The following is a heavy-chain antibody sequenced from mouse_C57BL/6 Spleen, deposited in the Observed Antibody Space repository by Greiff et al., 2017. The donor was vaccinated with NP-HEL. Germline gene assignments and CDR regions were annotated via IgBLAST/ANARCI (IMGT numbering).Heavy chain of an antibody. CDR3: ARGELGRNYAMDY. CDR2: IYPGDGDT. J-gene: IGHJ4*01. V-gene: IGHV1-82*01. CDR1: GYAFSSSW. D-gene: IGHD4-1*01. Sequence: VQLQQSGPELVKPGASVKISCKASGYAFSSSWMNWVKQRPGKGLEWIGRIYPGDGDTNYNGKFKGKATLTADKSSSTAYMQLSSLATEDAAVYFGARGELGRNYAMDYEGQRTAVTVSS.